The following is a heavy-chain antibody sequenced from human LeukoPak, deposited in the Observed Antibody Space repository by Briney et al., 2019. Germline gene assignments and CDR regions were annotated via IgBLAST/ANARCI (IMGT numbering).Heavy chain of an antibody. V-gene: IGHV3-23*01. CDR3: AKGPACGGDCYAIDYYFDY. D-gene: IGHD2-21*02. J-gene: IGHJ4*02. CDR1: GFTFSTYA. Sequence: GGSLRLSCSASGFTFSTYAMTWVRQAPGKGLEWVSALSASGGTTYYADSVKGRFTISRDNSKNTLYLQMNSLRAEDTAVYYCAKGPACGGDCYAIDYYFDYWGQGTLVTVSS. CDR2: LSASGGTT.